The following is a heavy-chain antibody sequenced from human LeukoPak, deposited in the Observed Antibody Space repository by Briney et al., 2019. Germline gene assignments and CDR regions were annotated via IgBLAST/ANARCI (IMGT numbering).Heavy chain of an antibody. CDR2: INPNSGGT. Sequence: GSVKVSCKASGYTFTGYYMHWVRQAPGQGLEWMGWINPNSGGTNYAQKFQGRVTMTRDTSISTAYMELSRLRSDDTAVYYCARVLWKVGATNPTFGYWGQGTLVTVSS. CDR1: GYTFTGYY. D-gene: IGHD1-26*01. CDR3: ARVLWKVGATNPTFGY. V-gene: IGHV1-2*02. J-gene: IGHJ4*02.